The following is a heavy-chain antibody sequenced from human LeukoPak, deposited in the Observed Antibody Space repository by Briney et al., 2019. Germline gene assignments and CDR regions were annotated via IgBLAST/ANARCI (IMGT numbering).Heavy chain of an antibody. J-gene: IGHJ1*01. D-gene: IGHD3-10*01. V-gene: IGHV3-15*01. CDR3: TTPRYGSGPRKYFQH. CDR1: GFTFSNAW. Sequence: GGSLRLSCAASGFTFSNAWMSWVRQAPGKGLEWVGRIKSKTDGGTTDYAAPVKGRFTISRDDSKNTLYLQMNSLKTEDTAVYYCTTPRYGSGPRKYFQHWGQGTLVTVSS. CDR2: IKSKTDGGTT.